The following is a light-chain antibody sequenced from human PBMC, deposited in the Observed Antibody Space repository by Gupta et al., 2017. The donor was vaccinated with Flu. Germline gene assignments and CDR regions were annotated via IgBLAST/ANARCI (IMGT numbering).Light chain of an antibody. CDR1: NSDY. J-gene: IGLJ1*01. CDR2: DVS. V-gene: IGLV2-11*03. CDR3: GAHAGNFYV. Sequence: GSPGQSVTNSCNGTNSDYGSRHQQHPGNDHRLIIYDVSERAAGVPDRCSGSKSGNTATLTIAGRQAEDDDDYDCGAHAGNFYVLGPGTEVTVL.